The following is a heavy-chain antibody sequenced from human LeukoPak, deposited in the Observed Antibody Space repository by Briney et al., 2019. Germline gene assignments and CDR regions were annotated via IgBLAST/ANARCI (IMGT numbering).Heavy chain of an antibody. CDR2: ISSAGNTI. V-gene: IGHV3-48*03. CDR3: ARGARRDGYNNFDY. J-gene: IGHJ4*02. D-gene: IGHD5-24*01. CDR1: AFTFSDYE. Sequence: GGSLRLSCAASAFTFSDYEMNWVRQAPGKGLEWLSYISSAGNTIYYADSVKGRFTISRDNAKNSLYLQMNSLRAEDTAVYYCARGARRDGYNNFDYWGQGTLVTVSS.